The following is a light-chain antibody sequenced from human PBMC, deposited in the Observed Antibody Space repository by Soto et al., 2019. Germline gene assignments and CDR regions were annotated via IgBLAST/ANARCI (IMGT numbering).Light chain of an antibody. J-gene: IGKJ1*01. CDR2: DTY. Sequence: VMTPSPATPSMTPGERATLSCRASEYIDNKLAWYQQKPGQAPRLRIYDTYKRATGIPARVSGRGSGTGFTLTISGLQSEDFGVYYCQQYKVWRWFGQGAKVDIK. CDR3: QQYKVWRW. V-gene: IGKV3-15*01. CDR1: EYIDNK.